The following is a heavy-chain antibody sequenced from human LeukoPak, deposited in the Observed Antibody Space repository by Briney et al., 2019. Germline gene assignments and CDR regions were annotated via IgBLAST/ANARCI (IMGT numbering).Heavy chain of an antibody. D-gene: IGHD5-12*01. V-gene: IGHV3-23*01. Sequence: GGSLRLSCAASGFTFSSYGMSWVRQAPGKGLEWVSTISRSGGTTYYADSVKGRFTISRDNSKNTLYLQMNSLRAEDTAVYYCAKLDIVATITYFDYWGQGTLVTVSS. J-gene: IGHJ4*02. CDR1: GFTFSSYG. CDR3: AKLDIVATITYFDY. CDR2: ISRSGGTT.